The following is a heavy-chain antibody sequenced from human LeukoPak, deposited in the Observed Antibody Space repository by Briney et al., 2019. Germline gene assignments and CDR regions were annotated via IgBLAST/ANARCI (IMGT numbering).Heavy chain of an antibody. Sequence: GEYLKISCKGSAYSFTSYWIGWVRQLPRKSLSWMGVIYPGDSDTRYSPSIQGQVTISADKSISTAYLEWSSLKASDTAMYYCARLAGYSSSYYYYMDVWGKGTTVTVSS. CDR3: ARLAGYSSSYYYYMDV. CDR2: IYPGDSDT. J-gene: IGHJ6*03. CDR1: AYSFTSYW. D-gene: IGHD6-6*01. V-gene: IGHV5-51*01.